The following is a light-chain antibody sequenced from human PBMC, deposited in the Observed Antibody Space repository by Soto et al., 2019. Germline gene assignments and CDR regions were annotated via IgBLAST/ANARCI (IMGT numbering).Light chain of an antibody. Sequence: DIQITQSPSTLSGSVGDRVTITCRASQTISSWLAWYQQKPGKAPKLLIWKASTLQSGVPSRFSGSASGTDYTLTISSLQPEDFATYYCLQDYNYPRTFGQGTKVDIK. CDR1: QTISSW. CDR2: KAS. V-gene: IGKV1-5*03. J-gene: IGKJ1*01. CDR3: LQDYNYPRT.